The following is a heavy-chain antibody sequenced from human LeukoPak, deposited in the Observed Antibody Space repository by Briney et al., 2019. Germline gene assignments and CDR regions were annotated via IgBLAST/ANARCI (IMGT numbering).Heavy chain of an antibody. J-gene: IGHJ5*02. CDR1: GGSISSSSYY. CDR2: IYYSGST. CDR3: ARVGADSLEGALNWFDP. V-gene: IGHV4-39*07. Sequence: PSETLSLTCTVSGGSISSSSYYWGWIRQPPGKGQEWIASIYYSGSTYYNPSLKSRVTISVDTSKNQFSLKLSSVTAADTAVYYCARVGADSLEGALNWFDPWGQGTLVTVSS. D-gene: IGHD3-10*01.